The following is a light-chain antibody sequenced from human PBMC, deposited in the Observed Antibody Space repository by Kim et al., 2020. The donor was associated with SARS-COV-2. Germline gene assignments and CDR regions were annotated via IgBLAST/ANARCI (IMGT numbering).Light chain of an antibody. CDR2: QDS. CDR1: KLGDKY. CDR3: QAWDSSFVV. J-gene: IGLJ2*01. Sequence: SYELTQQPSVSVSPGQTASITCSGDKLGDKYACWYQQKPGQSPVLVIYQDSKRPSGIPERFSGSNSGNTATLTISGTQAMDEADYYCQAWDSSFVVFGGG. V-gene: IGLV3-1*01.